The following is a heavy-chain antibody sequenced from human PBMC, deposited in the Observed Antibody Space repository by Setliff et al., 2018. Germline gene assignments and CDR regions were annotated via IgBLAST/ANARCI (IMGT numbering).Heavy chain of an antibody. CDR2: ISGYNGYT. V-gene: IGHV1-18*01. CDR1: GYTSLNYG. Sequence: ASVKVSCKASGYTSLNYGISWVRQAPGQGLEWMGWISGYNGYTVYAQKLQGRVTLTTDTSTGTAYMEVRSLRSDDTAQYYCVRDRAAIVVGPPTAAFDIWGQGTMVTVSS. D-gene: IGHD2-2*01. CDR3: VRDRAAIVVGPPTAAFDI. J-gene: IGHJ3*02.